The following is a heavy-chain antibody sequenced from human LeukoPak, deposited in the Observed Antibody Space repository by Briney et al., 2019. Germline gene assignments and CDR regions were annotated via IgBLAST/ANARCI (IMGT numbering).Heavy chain of an antibody. CDR1: GFTFSSYW. J-gene: IGHJ4*02. V-gene: IGHV3-7*03. CDR3: ARDWFDGDYDRFDY. Sequence: GGSLRLSCAVSGFTFSSYWMSWFRQAPGKGLEWVANINQDGSQKFSVDSVKGRFTISRDNAKDSLSLQMNSLRVEDTAVYYCARDWFDGDYDRFDYWGQGTLVTVSS. CDR2: INQDGSQK. D-gene: IGHD4-17*01.